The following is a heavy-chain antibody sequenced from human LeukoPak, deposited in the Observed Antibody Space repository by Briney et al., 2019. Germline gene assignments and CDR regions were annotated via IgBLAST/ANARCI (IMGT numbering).Heavy chain of an antibody. J-gene: IGHJ4*02. V-gene: IGHV5-10-1*01. CDR1: GYSFTNYW. CDR2: IDPSDSYT. D-gene: IGHD6-25*01. Sequence: GESLKISCMGSGYSFTNYWITWVRQMPGKGLEWMGRIDPSDSYTNYSPSFQGHVTISADKSISTAYLQWSSLKASDTAMYYCARLSIAAAGGDYFDYWGQGTLVTVSS. CDR3: ARLSIAAAGGDYFDY.